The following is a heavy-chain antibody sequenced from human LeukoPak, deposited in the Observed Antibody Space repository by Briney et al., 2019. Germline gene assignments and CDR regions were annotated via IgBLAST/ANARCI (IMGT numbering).Heavy chain of an antibody. J-gene: IGHJ5*02. CDR3: ARERPVNYGERHRWNSWFDP. D-gene: IGHD4-17*01. V-gene: IGHV3-74*01. CDR2: INSDGSST. CDR1: GFTFSSYW. Sequence: GGSLRLSCAASGFTFSSYWMHWVRQAPGKGLVWVSRINSDGSSTSYADSVKGRFTISRDNAKNTLYLQMNSLRAEDTAVYYCARERPVNYGERHRWNSWFDPWGQGTLVTVSS.